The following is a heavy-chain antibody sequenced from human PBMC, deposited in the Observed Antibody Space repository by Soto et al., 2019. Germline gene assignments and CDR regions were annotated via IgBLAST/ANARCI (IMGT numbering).Heavy chain of an antibody. D-gene: IGHD6-19*01. Sequence: PGGSLRLSCADSGFTFSSYAMSWVRQAPRKGLEWVSAISGSGGSTYYADSVKGRFTISRDNSKNTLYLQMNSLRAEDTAVYYCAKDWHSSGWYRADYWGQGTLVTVSS. CDR2: ISGSGGST. V-gene: IGHV3-23*01. J-gene: IGHJ4*02. CDR3: AKDWHSSGWYRADY. CDR1: GFTFSSYA.